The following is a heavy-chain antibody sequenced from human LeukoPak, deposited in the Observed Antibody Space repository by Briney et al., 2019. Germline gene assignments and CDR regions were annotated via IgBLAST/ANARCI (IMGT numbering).Heavy chain of an antibody. D-gene: IGHD6-6*01. J-gene: IGHJ4*02. V-gene: IGHV3-15*01. CDR3: AKHRRIAARSIFDY. CDR1: GFTFSSYW. Sequence: GGSLRLSCAASGFTFSSYWMSWVRQAPGKGLEWVGRIKSKTDGGTTDYAAPVKGRFTISRDNSKNTLYLQMNSLRAEDTAVYYCAKHRRIAARSIFDYWGQGTLVTVSS. CDR2: IKSKTDGGTT.